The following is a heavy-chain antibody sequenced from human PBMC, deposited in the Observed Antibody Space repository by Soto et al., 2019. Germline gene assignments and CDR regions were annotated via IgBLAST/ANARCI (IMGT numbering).Heavy chain of an antibody. J-gene: IGHJ5*01. CDR1: GGSVSSRSYY. CDR3: ARGLVFGVAIPLLES. CDR2: MYYSGTT. V-gene: IGHV4-61*01. Sequence: SETLSLTCTVSGGSVSSRSYYWSWIRQPPGKGLEWIGHMYYSGTTNYQPSLKSRVTISADTSQNQFSLKLSSVSAADTAVYYCARGLVFGVAIPLLESWGQGTLVTVSS. D-gene: IGHD3-3*01.